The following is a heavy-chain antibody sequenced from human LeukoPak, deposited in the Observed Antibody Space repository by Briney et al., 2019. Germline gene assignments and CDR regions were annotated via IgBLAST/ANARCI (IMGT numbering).Heavy chain of an antibody. V-gene: IGHV3-30*18. J-gene: IGHJ4*02. CDR2: ISYDGSNK. D-gene: IGHD3-10*01. CDR1: GFTFSSYG. Sequence: PGGSLRLSCAASGFTFSSYGMHWVRQAPGKGLEWVAVISYDGSNKYYADSVKGRFTISRDNSKNTLYLQMNSPRAEDTAVYYCAKAPPLYGSGSYRGGYFDYWGQGTLVTVSS. CDR3: AKAPPLYGSGSYRGGYFDY.